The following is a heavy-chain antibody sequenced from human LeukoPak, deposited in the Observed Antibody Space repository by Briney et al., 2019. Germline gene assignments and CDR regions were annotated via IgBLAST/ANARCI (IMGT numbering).Heavy chain of an antibody. V-gene: IGHV4-34*01. D-gene: IGHD5-18*01. CDR3: ARVAVDTVLNYYYYYYMDV. CDR2: INHSGST. Sequence: SETLSLTCAVYGGSFSGYYWSWIRQPPGKGLEWIGEINHSGSTNYNPSLKSRVTISVDTSKNQFSLKLSSVTAADTAVYYCARVAVDTVLNYYYYYYMDVWGKGTTVTVSS. CDR1: GGSFSGYY. J-gene: IGHJ6*03.